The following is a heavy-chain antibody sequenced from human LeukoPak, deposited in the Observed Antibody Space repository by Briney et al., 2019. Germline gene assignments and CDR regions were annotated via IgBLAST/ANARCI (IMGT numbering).Heavy chain of an antibody. J-gene: IGHJ4*02. CDR3: ARDSVSRDSSGYTDY. CDR1: GFTFSGSA. V-gene: IGHV3-73*01. D-gene: IGHD3-22*01. CDR2: IRSKANSYAT. Sequence: GGSLKLSCAASGFTFSGSAMHWVRQASGKGLEWVGRIRSKANSYATAYAASVKGRFTISRDDSKNTAYLQMNSLRAEDTAVYYCARDSVSRDSSGYTDYWGQGTLVTVSS.